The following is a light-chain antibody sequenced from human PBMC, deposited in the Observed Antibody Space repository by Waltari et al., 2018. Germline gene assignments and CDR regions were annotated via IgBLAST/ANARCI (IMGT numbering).Light chain of an antibody. CDR2: GAS. CDR3: QHYLRLPVT. CDR1: QSVSSA. Sequence: EIVLTQSPGTLSLSLGERAPVSCRASQSVSSALAWYQQKPGQAPRLLIYGASTRATGIPDRFSGSGSGTDFSLTISRLEPDDFAVYYCQHYLRLPVTFGQGTTVEI. J-gene: IGKJ1*01. V-gene: IGKV3-20*01.